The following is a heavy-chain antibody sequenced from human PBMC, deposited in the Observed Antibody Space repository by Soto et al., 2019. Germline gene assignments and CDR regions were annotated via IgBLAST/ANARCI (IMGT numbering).Heavy chain of an antibody. CDR2: INRDGSVT. Sequence: EVRLVESGGGLVQPGGPLRLSCVASGFTFIDSWMTWVRQVPGKGLEWVANINRDGSVTNYVDSMGGRFTISRDNARSLVYLHMTSLRTEDTAIYHCVKESRSGGSWWGQGSLVTVSS. J-gene: IGHJ4*02. D-gene: IGHD2-15*01. V-gene: IGHV3-7*01. CDR1: GFTFIDSW. CDR3: VKESRSGGSW.